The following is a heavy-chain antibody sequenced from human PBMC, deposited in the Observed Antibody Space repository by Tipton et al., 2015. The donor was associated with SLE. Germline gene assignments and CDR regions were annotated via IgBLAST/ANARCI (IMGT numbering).Heavy chain of an antibody. V-gene: IGHV4-61*02. CDR2: IYTSEST. CDR1: GGSISSGSYY. CDR3: ARDRRGWYFDL. D-gene: IGHD3-10*01. J-gene: IGHJ2*01. Sequence: GLVKPSGTLSLTCTVSGGSISSGSYYWSWIRQPAGKGLEWIGRIYTSESTNYNPSLKSRVTISVDTSKNQFSLKPSSVTAADPAVYYCARDRRGWYFDLWGRGTLVTVSS.